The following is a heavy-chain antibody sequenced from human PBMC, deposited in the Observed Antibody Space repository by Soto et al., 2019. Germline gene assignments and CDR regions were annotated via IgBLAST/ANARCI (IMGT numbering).Heavy chain of an antibody. Sequence: QVQLVQSGAEVKKPGASVKVSCKASGYTFTSYDINWVRQATGQGLEWMGWMNPNSGNTGYAQKFQGRVTMTRNTSINTAYMELSSLRSEDTAVYYCARGEAAAGYYYYYGMDVWGQGTTVTVSS. CDR2: MNPNSGNT. V-gene: IGHV1-8*01. CDR3: ARGEAAAGYYYYYGMDV. J-gene: IGHJ6*02. D-gene: IGHD6-13*01. CDR1: GYTFTSYD.